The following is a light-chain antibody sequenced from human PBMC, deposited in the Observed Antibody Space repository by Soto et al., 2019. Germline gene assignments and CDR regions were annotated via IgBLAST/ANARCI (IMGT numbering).Light chain of an antibody. CDR2: SAD. V-gene: IGLV1-44*01. Sequence: QSVLTQPPSASGTPGQRVTISCSGSNSNIGSNPVNWYQQLPGTAPRLLIYSADQRPSGIPDRISGSKSVPSASLAISGLESEDEADYYCAAWDASLNGVVFGGGTKLTVL. CDR3: AAWDASLNGVV. J-gene: IGLJ2*01. CDR1: NSNIGSNP.